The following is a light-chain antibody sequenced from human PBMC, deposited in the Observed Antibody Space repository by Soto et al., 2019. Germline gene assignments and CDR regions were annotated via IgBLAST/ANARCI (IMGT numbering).Light chain of an antibody. J-gene: IGKJ5*01. CDR2: GAS. CDR3: QQYNNWPPIT. V-gene: IGKV3-15*01. CDR1: QSVSSN. Sequence: EIVMTQSPATLSVSPGERATLSCRASQSVSSNLAWYQQKPGQAPRLLIYGASTRATGIPARFSGSGSGTDFTLTISSLLSEDFTVYYCQQYNNWPPITFGQGTRLEIK.